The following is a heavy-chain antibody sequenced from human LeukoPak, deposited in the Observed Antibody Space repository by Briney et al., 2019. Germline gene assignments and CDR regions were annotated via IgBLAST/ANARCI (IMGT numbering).Heavy chain of an antibody. J-gene: IGHJ4*02. CDR1: GGSVSSGSYY. CDR3: ARATVITMAFDY. Sequence: SETLSLTCTVSGGSVSSGSYYWSWIRQPPGKGLEWIGSIYYSGGTYYNPSLKSRVTISVDRSKNQFSLKLSSVTAADTAVYYCARATVITMAFDYWGQGTLVTVSS. CDR2: IYYSGGT. V-gene: IGHV4-39*07. D-gene: IGHD4-17*01.